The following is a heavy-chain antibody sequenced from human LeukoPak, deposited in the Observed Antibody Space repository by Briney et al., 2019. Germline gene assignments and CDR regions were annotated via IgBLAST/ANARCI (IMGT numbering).Heavy chain of an antibody. D-gene: IGHD2-15*01. CDR2: INHSGST. Sequence: SETLSLTCAVYGGSFSDYYWSWIRQPPGKGLEWIGEINHSGSTNHNPSLKSRVTISVDTSKNQFSLKLSSVTAADTAVYYCARGGTGYCSGGSCYSQAYWGQGTLVTVSS. CDR1: GGSFSDYY. V-gene: IGHV4-34*01. J-gene: IGHJ4*02. CDR3: ARGGTGYCSGGSCYSQAY.